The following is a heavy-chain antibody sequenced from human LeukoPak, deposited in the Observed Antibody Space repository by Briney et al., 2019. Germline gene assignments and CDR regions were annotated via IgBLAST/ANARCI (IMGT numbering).Heavy chain of an antibody. CDR3: AKDRERIAVAGRVY. CDR2: IRYDGSNK. V-gene: IGHV3-30*02. D-gene: IGHD6-19*01. CDR1: GFTFSSYG. Sequence: GGSLRLSCAASGFTFSSYGMHWVRQAPGKGLEWVAFIRYDGSNKYYADSVKGRFTISRDNSKNTLYLQMNSLRAEDTAVYYCAKDRERIAVAGRVYWGQGTLVTVSS. J-gene: IGHJ4*02.